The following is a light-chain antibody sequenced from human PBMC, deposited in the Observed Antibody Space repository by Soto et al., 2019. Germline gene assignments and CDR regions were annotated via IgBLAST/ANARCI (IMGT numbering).Light chain of an antibody. CDR1: QSVRNSY. CDR2: GAS. J-gene: IGKJ1*01. CDR3: QQYGRSWT. V-gene: IGKV3-20*01. Sequence: EIVLTQSPGTLSLSPGERVTLSCRASQSVRNSYLAWYQQRHGQAPRLLIYGASSRATCIPDRFSGSGSGKEFTLTISRLEPEDFAVYYCQQYGRSWTLGQGTNLEIK.